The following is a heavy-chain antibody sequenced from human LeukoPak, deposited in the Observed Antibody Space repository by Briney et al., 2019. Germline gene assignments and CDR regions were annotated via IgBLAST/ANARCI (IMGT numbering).Heavy chain of an antibody. Sequence: PGGSLRLSCAASGFTFSSYAMHWVRQAPGKGLEWVAVISYDGSNKYYADSVKGRFTISRDNSKNTLYLQMNSLRAEDTAVYYCARDVRMTYFDYWGQGTLVTVSS. J-gene: IGHJ4*02. CDR1: GFTFSSYA. CDR3: ARDVRMTYFDY. D-gene: IGHD2-15*01. CDR2: ISYDGSNK. V-gene: IGHV3-30-3*01.